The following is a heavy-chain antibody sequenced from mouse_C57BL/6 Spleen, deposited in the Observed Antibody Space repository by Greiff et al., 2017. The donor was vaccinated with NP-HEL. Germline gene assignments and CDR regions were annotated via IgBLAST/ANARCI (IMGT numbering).Heavy chain of an antibody. CDR1: GYTFTSYW. CDR2: IDPSDSYT. CDR3: ARERDYYEDYFDY. J-gene: IGHJ2*01. D-gene: IGHD1-1*01. Sequence: QVQLQQPGAELVRPGTSVKLSCKASGYTFTSYWMHWVKQRPGQGLEWIGVIDPSDSYTNYNQKFKGKATLTVDTSSSTAYMQLSSLTSEDSAVYYCARERDYYEDYFDYWGQGTTLTVSS. V-gene: IGHV1-59*01.